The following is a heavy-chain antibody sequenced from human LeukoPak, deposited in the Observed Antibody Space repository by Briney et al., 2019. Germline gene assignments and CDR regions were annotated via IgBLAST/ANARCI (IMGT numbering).Heavy chain of an antibody. Sequence: GGSLRLSCAASGFTFSSSWMHWVRQAPGKGLVWFSRITRDGSSTTYADSVKGRFTTSTDNAKNTLYLQMDSLRDDDTAVYYCARDPGYESWSPFWGGMDVWGNGTTVIVSS. CDR1: GFTFSSSW. CDR2: ITRDGSST. J-gene: IGHJ6*04. V-gene: IGHV3-74*01. D-gene: IGHD3-16*01. CDR3: ARDPGYESWSPFWGGMDV.